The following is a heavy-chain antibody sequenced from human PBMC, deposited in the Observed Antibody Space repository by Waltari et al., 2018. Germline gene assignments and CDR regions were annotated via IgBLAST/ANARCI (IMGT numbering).Heavy chain of an antibody. CDR2: INHSGST. Sequence: QVQLQQRGAGLLKPSETLSLTCAVYGGSFRGYYWSCIRQPPGNGLEWIGEINHSGSTNYTPSLKSRVTISVDTSKTQFSLKLSSVTAADTAVYYCANGGPHDYWGQGTLVTVSS. J-gene: IGHJ4*02. D-gene: IGHD3-10*01. CDR1: GGSFRGYY. CDR3: ANGGPHDY. V-gene: IGHV4-34*01.